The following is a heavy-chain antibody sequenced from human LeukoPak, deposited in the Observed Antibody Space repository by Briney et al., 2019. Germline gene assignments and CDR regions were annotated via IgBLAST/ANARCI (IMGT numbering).Heavy chain of an antibody. J-gene: IGHJ4*02. D-gene: IGHD2-15*01. CDR3: ARGSNRRIVVVVAATPVYVY. CDR1: DYPFTNYG. Sequence: ASVKVSCKASDYPFTNYGISWVRQAPGQGLEWMGWISTYNGNTIYAQKFQGRVTMTRDTSISTAYMELSRLRSDDTAVYYCARGSNRRIVVVVAATPVYVYWGQGTLVTVSS. V-gene: IGHV1-18*01. CDR2: ISTYNGNT.